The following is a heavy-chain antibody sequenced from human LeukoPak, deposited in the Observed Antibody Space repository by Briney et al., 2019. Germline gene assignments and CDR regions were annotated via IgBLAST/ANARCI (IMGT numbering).Heavy chain of an antibody. V-gene: IGHV3-20*04. Sequence: GWSLRLSCATSRTHFASYGMSWVRKHPGKRLESASGNQCNAGSTAYADSVKGRYTITLDNAKNFLFLQINPLRTKDTALYYCARDRAVGLHYYDNRANWYFDLWGRGSLVTVSS. CDR2: NQCNAGST. CDR1: RTHFASYG. J-gene: IGHJ2*01. CDR3: ARDRAVGLHYYDNRANWYFDL. D-gene: IGHD3-22*01.